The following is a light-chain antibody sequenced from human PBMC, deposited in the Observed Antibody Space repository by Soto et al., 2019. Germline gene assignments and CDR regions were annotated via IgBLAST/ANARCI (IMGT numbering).Light chain of an antibody. Sequence: DIPMTQSPSTLSASVGDRVTITCRASQSISRSLAWYQQKPGKAPSLLIYDAFSLEGGVPSRFSGSGFGTEFTLTITNLQPADFATYYCQQYNDFQYTFGQGTTVEI. CDR2: DAF. J-gene: IGKJ2*01. CDR1: QSISRS. CDR3: QQYNDFQYT. V-gene: IGKV1-5*01.